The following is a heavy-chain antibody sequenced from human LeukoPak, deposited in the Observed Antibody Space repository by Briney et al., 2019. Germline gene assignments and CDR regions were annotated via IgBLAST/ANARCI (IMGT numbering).Heavy chain of an antibody. J-gene: IGHJ4*02. CDR2: SSYSGST. D-gene: IGHD1-26*01. CDR1: GGSISTYY. Sequence: SETLSLTCSVSGGSISTYYWSWIRQPPGKGLERIGYSSYSGSTNYSPSLKSRITISLDTSKNQFSLKLSSVTAADTAVYYCARRRERRRTDRFDYFDYWGQGALVAVSS. V-gene: IGHV4-59*08. CDR3: ARRRERRRTDRFDYFDY.